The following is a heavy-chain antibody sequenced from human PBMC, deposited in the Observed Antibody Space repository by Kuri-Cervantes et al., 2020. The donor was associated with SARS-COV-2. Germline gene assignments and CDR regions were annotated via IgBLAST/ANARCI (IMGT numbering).Heavy chain of an antibody. CDR2: IYPGDSDT. Sequence: GESLKISCKGSGYSFTSYWIGWVRQMPGQGLEWMGIIYPGDSDTRYSPSFQGQVTISADKAISTAYLQWSSLKASDTAMYYCARVIPASLGGGYFDYWGQGTLVTVSS. D-gene: IGHD2-2*01. CDR1: GYSFTSYW. J-gene: IGHJ4*02. CDR3: ARVIPASLGGGYFDY. V-gene: IGHV5-51*01.